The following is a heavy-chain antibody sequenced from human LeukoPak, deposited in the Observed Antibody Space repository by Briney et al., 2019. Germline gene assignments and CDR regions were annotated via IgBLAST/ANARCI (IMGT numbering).Heavy chain of an antibody. CDR2: INSDGSST. J-gene: IGHJ4*02. V-gene: IGHV3-74*01. D-gene: IGHD6-19*01. CDR1: GFTFSSYW. Sequence: PGGSLRLSCAASGFTFSSYWMHWVRHAPGKGLVWVSRINSDGSSTTYADSVKGRFTISRDNARNTLYLQMNSLRAEDTAVYYCAREDSGAVALDYWGQGALVTVSS. CDR3: AREDSGAVALDY.